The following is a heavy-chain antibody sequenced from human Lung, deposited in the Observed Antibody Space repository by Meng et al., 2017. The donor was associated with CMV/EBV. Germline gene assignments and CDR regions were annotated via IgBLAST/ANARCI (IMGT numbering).Heavy chain of an antibody. D-gene: IGHD4-23*01. CDR3: ARLGVTRAVGYYYYAMDV. Sequence: SCKGSGYRFTSYWIGWVRQMPGKGLDWMGIIYPDDSDTRYSPSFQGQVTISADKSISTAYLQWRSLKASDTAIYYCARLGVTRAVGYYYYAMDVWXQGTTVTVSS. CDR2: IYPDDSDT. V-gene: IGHV5-51*01. J-gene: IGHJ6*02. CDR1: GYRFTSYW.